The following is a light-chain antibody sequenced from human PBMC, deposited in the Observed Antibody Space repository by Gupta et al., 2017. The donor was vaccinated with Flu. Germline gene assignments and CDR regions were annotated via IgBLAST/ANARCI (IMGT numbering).Light chain of an antibody. CDR3: LQHNNWPLT. CDR2: ETS. J-gene: IGKJ4*01. V-gene: IGKV3-15*01. CDR1: QFVNRN. Sequence: ETVPSQSSATRPVWQGERATLSCRASQFVNRNLAWYQQKVGQAPRLLIYETSTRATDIPARFNSSGSVTAFSPTNSSPQSKDSAFYYDLQHNNWPLTFGGGTKVEVK.